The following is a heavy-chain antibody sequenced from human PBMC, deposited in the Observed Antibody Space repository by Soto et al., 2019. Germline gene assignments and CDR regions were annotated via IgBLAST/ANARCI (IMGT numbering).Heavy chain of an antibody. CDR1: GFTFNTYA. CDR2: ISGPGGST. D-gene: IGHD3-3*02. J-gene: IGHJ6*02. CDR3: ARAVIGIHGMDV. Sequence: EVPLLESGGGLVQPGGSLRLSCVASGFTFNTYAMNWVRQAPGKGLEGVSAISGPGGSTYYADSLKGRFTISRDNSRDTLYLQMNSLRAADKAGYYCARAVIGIHGMDVWGQGTTVTVSS. V-gene: IGHV3-23*01.